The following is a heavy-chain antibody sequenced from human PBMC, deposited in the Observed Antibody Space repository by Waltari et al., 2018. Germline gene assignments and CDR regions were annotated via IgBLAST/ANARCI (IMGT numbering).Heavy chain of an antibody. CDR2: VIPSSGGT. Sequence: QVQLVQSGAELKKPGASLKVSCKASGYTFSDFYIHWVRQAPGQGLEWMGWVIPSSGGTNYAQKFQGRVTMTRDTSITTAYMELTGLRSDDTAVYYCARGVLPAALDYWGQGTLVTVSS. CDR1: GYTFSDFY. V-gene: IGHV1-2*02. CDR3: ARGVLPAALDY. J-gene: IGHJ4*02. D-gene: IGHD2-2*01.